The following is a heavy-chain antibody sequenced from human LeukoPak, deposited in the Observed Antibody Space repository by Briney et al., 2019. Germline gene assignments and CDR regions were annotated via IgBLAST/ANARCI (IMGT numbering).Heavy chain of an antibody. CDR2: INPNSGDT. J-gene: IGHJ6*03. D-gene: IGHD7-27*01. V-gene: IGHV1-2*02. CDR3: AAAPITGETHYYYYYYMDV. Sequence: ASVKVSCKASGYTFTGYSMHWVRQAPGQGLEWMGWINPNSGDTHYAQKFQGRVTMTRDTSISTAYMELSKLTSDGTALYYCAAAPITGETHYYYYYYMDVWGKGTAVTVSS. CDR1: GYTFTGYS.